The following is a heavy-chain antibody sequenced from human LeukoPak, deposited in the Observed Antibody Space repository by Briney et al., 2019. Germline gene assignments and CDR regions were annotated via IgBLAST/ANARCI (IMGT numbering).Heavy chain of an antibody. Sequence: SETLSLTCSVSGGSISTYYGSWIRLSAGKGLEWIGRIHPSGSANYNPSLKSRVTMSIDTSKNQFSLKVTSMSAADTGVYYCARAPEFSSGWLLDCWGQGSLVTVSS. J-gene: IGHJ4*02. D-gene: IGHD6-19*01. CDR1: GGSISTYY. CDR3: ARAPEFSSGWLLDC. CDR2: IHPSGSA. V-gene: IGHV4-4*07.